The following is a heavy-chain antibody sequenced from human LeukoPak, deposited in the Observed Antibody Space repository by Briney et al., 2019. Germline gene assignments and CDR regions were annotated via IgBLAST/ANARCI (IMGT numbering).Heavy chain of an antibody. CDR1: GGTFSSYA. V-gene: IGHV1-69*05. CDR2: IIPIFGTA. J-gene: IGHJ6*03. CDR3: AKGPIVVVPAATKQTYYYYYMDV. Sequence: SVKVSCKASGGTFSSYAISWVRQAPGQGLEWMGRIIPIFGTANYAQKFQGRVTITTDESTSTAYMELSSLRSEDAAVYYCAKGPIVVVPAATKQTYYYYYMDVWGKGTTVTVSS. D-gene: IGHD2-2*01.